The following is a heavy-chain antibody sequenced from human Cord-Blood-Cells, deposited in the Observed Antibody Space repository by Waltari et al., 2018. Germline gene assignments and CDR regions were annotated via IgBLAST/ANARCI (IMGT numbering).Heavy chain of an antibody. V-gene: IGHV3-30-3*01. Sequence: GGGVVQPGRSLRLSCAASGFTFSSYAMHWVRQAPGKGLEWVAVISYDGSNKYYADSVKGRFTISRDNSKNTLYLQMNSLRAEDTAVYYCARGDYGSGSDYFDYWGQGTLVTVSS. CDR3: ARGDYGSGSDYFDY. CDR1: GFTFSSYA. D-gene: IGHD3-10*01. J-gene: IGHJ4*02. CDR2: ISYDGSNK.